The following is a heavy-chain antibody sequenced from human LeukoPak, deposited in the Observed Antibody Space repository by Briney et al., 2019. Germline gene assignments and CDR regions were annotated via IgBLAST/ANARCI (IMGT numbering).Heavy chain of an antibody. CDR3: AREGVNGAFDI. CDR1: GGSISSYY. D-gene: IGHD1-1*01. V-gene: IGHV4-59*01. J-gene: IGHJ3*02. Sequence: PSETLSLTCTVSGGSISSYYWSWTRQPPGKRLEWIGYIYYSGSTNYNPSLKSRVTISVDTSKNQFSLKLSSVTAADTAVYYCAREGVNGAFDIWGQGTMVTVSS. CDR2: IYYSGST.